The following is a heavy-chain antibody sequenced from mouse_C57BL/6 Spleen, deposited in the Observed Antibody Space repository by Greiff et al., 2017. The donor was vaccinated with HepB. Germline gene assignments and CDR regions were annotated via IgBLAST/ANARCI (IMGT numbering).Heavy chain of an antibody. D-gene: IGHD2-4*01. J-gene: IGHJ3*01. Sequence: EVKLVESGGGLVKPGGSLKLSCAASGFTFSSYAMSWVRQTPEKRLEWVATISDGGSYTYYPDNVKGRFTISRDNAKNNLYLQMSHLKSEDTAMYYCARDDDYDAYWGQGTLVTVSA. CDR3: ARDDDYDAY. CDR1: GFTFSSYA. CDR2: ISDGGSYT. V-gene: IGHV5-4*01.